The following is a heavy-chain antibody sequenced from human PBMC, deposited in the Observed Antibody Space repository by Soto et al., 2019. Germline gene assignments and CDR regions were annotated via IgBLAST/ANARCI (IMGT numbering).Heavy chain of an antibody. CDR2: IYPSGMP. J-gene: IGHJ4*02. Sequence: SETLSLTCTVSGGSISNAAYSWSWIRQPPGKGLEWIGYIYPSGMPFYNPSLRSRVTISIDRSNDQFSLNLKSVTAADTAVYYCARERGVYGLFDSWGQGTLVTVSS. CDR1: GGSISNAAYS. CDR3: ARERGVYGLFDS. D-gene: IGHD3-10*01. V-gene: IGHV4-30-2*01.